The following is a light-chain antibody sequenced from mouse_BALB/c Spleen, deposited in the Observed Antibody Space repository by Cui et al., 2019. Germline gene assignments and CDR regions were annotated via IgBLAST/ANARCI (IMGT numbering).Light chain of an antibody. V-gene: IGKV4-55*01. Sequence: QIVLTQSPAIMSASPGEKVTMTCSASSSVSYMYWYQQKPGSSPRLLIYDTSNLASGVPVRFSGSGSGTSYSLTISRMEAEDAAIYYCQQWSSYPRTFGGGTKLEIK. CDR1: SSVSY. CDR3: QQWSSYPRT. J-gene: IGKJ1*01. CDR2: DTS.